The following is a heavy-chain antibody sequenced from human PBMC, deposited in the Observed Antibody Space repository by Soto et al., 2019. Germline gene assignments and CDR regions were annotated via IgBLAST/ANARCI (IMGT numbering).Heavy chain of an antibody. CDR2: VVPQIGSI. CDR1: GGTFSRYT. V-gene: IGHV1-69*08. CDR3: TRGGRESNWNDGNCEY. D-gene: IGHD1-20*01. Sequence: QVQLVQSGAEVKKPGSSVQVSCKAPGGTFSRYTINWVRQAPGQGLAWMGRVVPQIGSINFIRKFQGRLTLTADKSTRTAFLELSSLRPEDTAVYYCTRGGRESNWNDGNCEYWGQGTQVTVSS. J-gene: IGHJ4*02.